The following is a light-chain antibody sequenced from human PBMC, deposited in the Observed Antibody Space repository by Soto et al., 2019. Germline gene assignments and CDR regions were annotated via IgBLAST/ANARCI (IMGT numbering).Light chain of an antibody. CDR1: QSISSW. J-gene: IGKJ1*01. CDR2: DAS. CDR3: QQYNSYSK. V-gene: IGKV1-5*01. Sequence: IQLTQSPSSLSASVGDRVTITFRASQSISSWLAWYQQKPGKAPKLLIYDASSLESGVPSRFSGSGSGTEFTLTISSPQPDDFATYYCQQYNSYSKFGQGTKVDIK.